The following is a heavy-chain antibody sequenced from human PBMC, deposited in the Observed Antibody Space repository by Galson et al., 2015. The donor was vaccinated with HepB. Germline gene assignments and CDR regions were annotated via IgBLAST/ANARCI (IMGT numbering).Heavy chain of an antibody. D-gene: IGHD3-3*01. CDR3: ARIPYYDFWSGYYTRDYYYYYGMDV. CDR2: INSDGSST. J-gene: IGHJ6*02. V-gene: IGHV3-74*01. Sequence: SLRLSCAASGFTFSSYWMHWVRQAPGKGLVWVSRINSDGSSTSYADSVKGRFTISRDNAKNTLYLQMNSLRAEDTAVYYCARIPYYDFWSGYYTRDYYYYYGMDVRGQGTKVTVSS. CDR1: GFTFSSYW.